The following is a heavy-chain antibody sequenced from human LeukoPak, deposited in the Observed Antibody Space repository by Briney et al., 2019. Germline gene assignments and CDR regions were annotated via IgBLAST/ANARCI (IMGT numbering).Heavy chain of an antibody. Sequence: PSETLSLTCTVSGGSINGYYWSWIRQPAGKGLEWIGRIYNSESINYNPSLKSRVTMSIDTSKNRFSLKLNSVTAADTAVYYCARDRSSSYTRDWFDPWGQGALVTVSS. D-gene: IGHD6-13*01. CDR3: ARDRSSSYTRDWFDP. CDR1: GGSINGYY. CDR2: IYNSESI. J-gene: IGHJ5*02. V-gene: IGHV4-4*07.